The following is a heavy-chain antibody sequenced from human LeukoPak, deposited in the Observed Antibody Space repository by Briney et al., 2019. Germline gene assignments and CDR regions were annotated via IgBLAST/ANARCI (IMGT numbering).Heavy chain of an antibody. D-gene: IGHD6-19*01. V-gene: IGHV3-11*03. Sequence: GWSLRLSCATSGFTFSDSYMSWIRQAPGKGLEWVSYISSSSTYTDYADSVKGRFTISRDNAKNSLYLQINSLRAEDTAVYYCVRLLYNSGWHDFDYWGQGTLVTVSS. CDR2: ISSSSTYT. CDR1: GFTFSDSY. J-gene: IGHJ4*02. CDR3: VRLLYNSGWHDFDY.